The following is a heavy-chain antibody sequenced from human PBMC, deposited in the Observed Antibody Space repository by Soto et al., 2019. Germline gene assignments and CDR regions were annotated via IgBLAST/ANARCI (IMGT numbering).Heavy chain of an antibody. V-gene: IGHV3-30-3*01. CDR1: GFTFSSHA. Sequence: QVQLVESGGGVVQPGRSLRLSCAASGFTFSSHAMHWVRQAPGKGLEWVGVIECDGSDKYYAVSVKGRFTISRDNSKNTLYVQMKSLRVEDTAAYYCARPRNIVIWFGELPDAWGQGTTVIVS. CDR3: ARPRNIVIWFGELPDA. CDR2: IECDGSDK. D-gene: IGHD3-10*01. J-gene: IGHJ6*02.